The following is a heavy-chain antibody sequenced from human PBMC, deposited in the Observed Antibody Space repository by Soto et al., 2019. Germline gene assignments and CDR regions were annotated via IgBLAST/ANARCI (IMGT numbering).Heavy chain of an antibody. CDR3: TRSTHAMNGGSHYMALDDDLVTGMDV. D-gene: IGHD3-16*01. V-gene: IGHV4-4*02. CDR1: GASITSGHW. Sequence: QVQLQESGPRLVRPSGALSLTWSVSGASITSGHWWTWVRQSPGKGLEWIGEISDRGSAYSNPSLQSRVSVSVDKSQNQFSLRRTSVTAADTAIYYCTRSTHAMNGGSHYMALDDDLVTGMDVWGPGTTVTVSS. CDR2: ISDRGSA. J-gene: IGHJ6*02.